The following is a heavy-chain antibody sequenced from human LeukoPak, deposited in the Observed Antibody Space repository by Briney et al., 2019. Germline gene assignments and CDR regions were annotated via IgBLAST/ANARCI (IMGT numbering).Heavy chain of an antibody. CDR1: GGSVNSNC. CDR3: ARDRDYDDNSEVWFDP. Sequence: SETLSLTCPVSGGSVNSNCWNWIRQAPGRGLEWIGNVYYSGRTNYNPSLRSRVTISVDTAKNQFSLKLNSVTSADTAVYYCARDRDYDDNSEVWFDPWGQGTLVTISS. J-gene: IGHJ5*02. V-gene: IGHV4-59*02. D-gene: IGHD3-22*01. CDR2: VYYSGRT.